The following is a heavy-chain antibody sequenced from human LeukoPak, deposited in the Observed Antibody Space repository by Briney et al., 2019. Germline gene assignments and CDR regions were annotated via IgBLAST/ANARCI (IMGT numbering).Heavy chain of an antibody. CDR2: ISHDGSNK. D-gene: IGHD1-1*01. CDR3: ARVGYDYNWYDAFDI. Sequence: GGSLRLSCVVSAFTFSGYSMHWVRQAPGKGLEWVAFISHDGSNKYCADSLKGRFTISRDNSKNTLFLQMYSLRPEDTTVYYCARVGYDYNWYDAFDIWGQGTMVTVSS. V-gene: IGHV3-30*04. J-gene: IGHJ3*02. CDR1: AFTFSGYS.